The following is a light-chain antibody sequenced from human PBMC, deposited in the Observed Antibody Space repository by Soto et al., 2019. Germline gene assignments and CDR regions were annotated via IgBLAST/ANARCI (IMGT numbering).Light chain of an antibody. CDR1: RSNIGAAYD. Sequence: QSVLTQPPSVSGAPGQRVTLSCTGSRSNIGAAYDVNWYQQRPGSAPKLLIYGNRNRPSGVPDRFSGSRSGTSASLAITGLQVDDEADYYCCSFAGSNSWVFGGGTKLTVL. V-gene: IGLV1-40*01. CDR2: GNR. CDR3: CSFAGSNSWV. J-gene: IGLJ3*02.